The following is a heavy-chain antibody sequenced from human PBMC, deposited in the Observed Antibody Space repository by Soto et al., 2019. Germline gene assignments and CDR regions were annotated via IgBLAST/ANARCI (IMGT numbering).Heavy chain of an antibody. D-gene: IGHD4-4*01. CDR3: ATSERYSNHAFNC. CDR1: GFTVSDSY. J-gene: IGHJ4*02. V-gene: IGHV3-53*02. CDR2: IYTGGST. Sequence: EVQLVETGGGLIQPGGSLRLSCAASGFTVSDSYMNWVRQAPGKGLQWVSVIYTGGSTYYADSVKGRFTISRDTSKNTLYLQRNSLRAEDTAVYYWATSERYSNHAFNCWGQGTLVTVSS.